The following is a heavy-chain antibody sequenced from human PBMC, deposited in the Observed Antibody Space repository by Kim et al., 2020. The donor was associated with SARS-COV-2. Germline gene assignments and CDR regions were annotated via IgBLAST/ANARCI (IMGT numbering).Heavy chain of an antibody. CDR3: AKGLTPTVTADLHW. J-gene: IGHJ4*02. CDR2: ISFDGSNK. D-gene: IGHD4-17*01. Sequence: GGSLRLSCAASGFTFSSYGMHWVRQAPGKGLEWVAVISFDGSNKYYADSVKGRFTISRDNSKNTLYLQMNSLRAEDTAVYYCAKGLTPTVTADLHWWGQGTLVTASS. V-gene: IGHV3-30*18. CDR1: GFTFSSYG.